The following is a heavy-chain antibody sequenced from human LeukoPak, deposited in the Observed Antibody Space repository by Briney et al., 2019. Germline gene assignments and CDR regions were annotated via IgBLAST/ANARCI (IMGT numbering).Heavy chain of an antibody. V-gene: IGHV3-74*01. J-gene: IGHJ4*02. CDR2: INNIGRST. D-gene: IGHD3-10*01. CDR3: VRGDGASGSFC. CDR1: GFTFGDYW. Sequence: GGSLRLSCAASGFTFGDYWMHWVRQAPGKGLVWVSRINNIGRSTDYADSVKGRFTISRDNAKNTLDLQMNSLRVEDTAVYYCVRGDGASGSFCWGQGTLVTVSS.